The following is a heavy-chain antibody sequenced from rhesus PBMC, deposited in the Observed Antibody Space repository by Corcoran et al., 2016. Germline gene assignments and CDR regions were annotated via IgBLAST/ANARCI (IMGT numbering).Heavy chain of an antibody. CDR3: ARDSDIVVVVSATSFDY. D-gene: IGHD2-8*01. CDR1: GGSIRSGYYY. CDR2: ITYSGST. V-gene: IGHV4-122*02. Sequence: QVQLQESGPGLVKPSETLSLTCAVSGGSIRSGYYYWSWIRQPPGKGLEWIGYITYSGSTSYNPSLNSRVTISRATSKNQFSLKLSSVTAADTAVYYCARDSDIVVVVSATSFDYWGQGVLVTVSS. J-gene: IGHJ4*01.